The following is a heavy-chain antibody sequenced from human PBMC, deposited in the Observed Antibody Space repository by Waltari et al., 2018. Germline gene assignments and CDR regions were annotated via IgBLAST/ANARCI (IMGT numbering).Heavy chain of an antibody. V-gene: IGHV4-39*07. CDR3: ARIVVPAYYYYYMDV. CDR1: GGSISSSSYY. J-gene: IGHJ6*03. D-gene: IGHD2-2*01. CDR2: IYYSGRT. Sequence: QLQLQESGPGLVKPSETLSLTCTVSGGSISSSSYYWGWIRQPPGKGLEWIGNIYYSGRTYYNPSLMSRVTRSVDTSKSQFSLKLSSVTAADTAVYYCARIVVPAYYYYYMDVWGKGTTVTISS.